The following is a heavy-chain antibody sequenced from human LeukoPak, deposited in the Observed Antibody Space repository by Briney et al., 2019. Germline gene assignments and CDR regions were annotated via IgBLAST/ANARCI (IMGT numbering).Heavy chain of an antibody. V-gene: IGHV4-59*01. CDR1: GGSISSYY. Sequence: PSETLSLTCTVSGGSISSYYWSWFRQPPGKGVEWIGYIYYSGSTNYNPSLKSRVTISVDTSKNQFSLKLSSVTAADTAVYYCARGRLTTIFGVVIPYYFDYWGQGTLVTVSS. J-gene: IGHJ4*02. CDR3: ARGRLTTIFGVVIPYYFDY. CDR2: IYYSGST. D-gene: IGHD3-3*01.